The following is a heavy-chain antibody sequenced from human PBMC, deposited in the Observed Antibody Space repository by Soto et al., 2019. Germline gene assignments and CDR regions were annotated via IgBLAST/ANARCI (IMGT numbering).Heavy chain of an antibody. Sequence: ASVKVSCKASGYTFTIYGIIWVRQAPGQGLEWMGWISAYNGNTNYAQKLQGRVTMTTDTSTSTAYMELRSLRSDDTAVYYCARGLTLGYCSGGSCSAPDAFDIWGQGTMVTVSS. CDR3: ARGLTLGYCSGGSCSAPDAFDI. D-gene: IGHD2-15*01. CDR1: GYTFTIYG. CDR2: ISAYNGNT. V-gene: IGHV1-18*01. J-gene: IGHJ3*02.